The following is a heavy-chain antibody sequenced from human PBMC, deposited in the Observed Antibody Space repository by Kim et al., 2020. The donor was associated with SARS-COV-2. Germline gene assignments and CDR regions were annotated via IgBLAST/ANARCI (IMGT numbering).Heavy chain of an antibody. CDR1: GFTFSNAW. Sequence: GGSLRLSCAASGFTFSNAWMSWVRQAPGKGLEWVGRIKSKTDGGTTDYAAPVKGSFTISRDDSKNTLYLQMNSLKTEDTAVYYSTAHPCGSSCLSGGLQVYYYYGMDVWGQGTTVTVSS. CDR3: TAHPCGSSCLSGGLQVYYYYGMDV. V-gene: IGHV3-15*01. D-gene: IGHD6-13*01. CDR2: IKSKTDGGTT. J-gene: IGHJ6*02.